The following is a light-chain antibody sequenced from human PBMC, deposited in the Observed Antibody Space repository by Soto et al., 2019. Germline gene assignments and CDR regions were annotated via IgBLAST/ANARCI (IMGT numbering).Light chain of an antibody. J-gene: IGKJ1*01. V-gene: IGKV3-15*01. CDR2: RAS. CDR1: QSLGGN. Sequence: EIFMTQSPATLAVSPLDTATLSSRASQSLGGNLAWYQQKPGQGPRLLIFRASSRATGVPARFSASGSGTEFTLTISGLQSEDFAIYYCQQYSNWPPWTFGPGTKVDIK. CDR3: QQYSNWPPWT.